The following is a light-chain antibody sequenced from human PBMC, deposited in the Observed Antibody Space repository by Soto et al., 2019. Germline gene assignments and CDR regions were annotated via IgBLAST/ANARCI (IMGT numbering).Light chain of an antibody. J-gene: IGLJ3*02. V-gene: IGLV4-69*01. Sequence: QSVLTQSPSASASLGASVKLTCTLSSGHSSYAIAWHQQQPEKGPRYLMKLNSDGSHSKGDGIPDRFSGSSSGAERYLTISSLQSEDEADSYCQTWGTGIQVFGGGTKVTVL. CDR1: SGHSSYA. CDR2: LNSDGSH. CDR3: QTWGTGIQV.